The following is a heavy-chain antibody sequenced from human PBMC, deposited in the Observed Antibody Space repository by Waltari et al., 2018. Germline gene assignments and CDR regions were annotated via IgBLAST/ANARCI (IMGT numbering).Heavy chain of an antibody. CDR2: INPIGGST. CDR1: GYTFTSYY. Sequence: QVQLVQYGAEVKKPGASVKVSCKASGYTFTSYYMQWVRQAPGQGSERMGRINPIGGSTSYAQKFQGRFTMTRDTSTSTVYMELSSLRSEDTAVYYCARVSLRGFRELSYMDVWGKGTTVTVSS. D-gene: IGHD3-10*01. V-gene: IGHV1-46*01. CDR3: ARVSLRGFRELSYMDV. J-gene: IGHJ6*04.